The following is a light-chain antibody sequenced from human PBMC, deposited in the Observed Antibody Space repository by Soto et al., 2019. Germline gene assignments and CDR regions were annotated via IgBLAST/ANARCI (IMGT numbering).Light chain of an antibody. CDR3: QQYNNWPIT. V-gene: IGKV3-15*01. Sequence: ETVMTQSPATLSVFPGERATLSCRASQSVSSNLAWHQQRPGQAPRLLIYGASTRATGIPARFSGSGSGTEFTLTISSLQSEDFAVYYCQQYNNWPITFGQGTRLEIK. J-gene: IGKJ5*01. CDR1: QSVSSN. CDR2: GAS.